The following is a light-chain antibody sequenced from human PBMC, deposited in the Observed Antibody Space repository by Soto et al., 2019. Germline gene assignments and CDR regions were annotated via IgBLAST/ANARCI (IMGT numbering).Light chain of an antibody. V-gene: IGLV1-44*01. CDR3: EAWDDSLYGAV. CDR1: SPNIGANP. Sequence: QSVLTQPPSASGTPGQRVTISCSGSSPNIGANPTNWYQQLPGTAPKLLIYNNDQRPPGVPDRFSASKSGTSASLAISGLQSEDEADYYCEAWDDSLYGAVLGGGTQLTVL. CDR2: NND. J-gene: IGLJ2*01.